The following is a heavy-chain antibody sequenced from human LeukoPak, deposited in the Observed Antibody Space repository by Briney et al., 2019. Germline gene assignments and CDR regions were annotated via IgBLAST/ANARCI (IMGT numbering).Heavy chain of an antibody. CDR3: ARGGYSGYDWVDY. V-gene: IGHV3-30*03. CDR1: GFTFSSYG. Sequence: GGSLRLSCAASGFTFSSYGMHWVRQAPGKGLEWVAVISYDGSNTYYADSVKGRFTISRDNAKNSLYLQMNSLRAEDTAVYYCARGGYSGYDWVDYWGQGTLVTVSS. CDR2: ISYDGSNT. D-gene: IGHD5-12*01. J-gene: IGHJ4*02.